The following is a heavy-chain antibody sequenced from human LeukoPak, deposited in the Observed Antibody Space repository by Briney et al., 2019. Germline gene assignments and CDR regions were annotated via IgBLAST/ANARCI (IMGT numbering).Heavy chain of an antibody. CDR3: AHSPTVTNYFDS. Sequence: SGPTLVNPTETLTLTCTFSGFSLSTSGVGVGWIRQPPGKALEWLALIYWDDGKRYSPSLKSRLTITKDTSKNEEVLTMTTMDPMDTATYYCAHSPTVTNYFDSWGQGTLVTVSS. D-gene: IGHD4-17*01. J-gene: IGHJ4*02. V-gene: IGHV2-5*02. CDR1: GFSLSTSGVG. CDR2: IYWDDGK.